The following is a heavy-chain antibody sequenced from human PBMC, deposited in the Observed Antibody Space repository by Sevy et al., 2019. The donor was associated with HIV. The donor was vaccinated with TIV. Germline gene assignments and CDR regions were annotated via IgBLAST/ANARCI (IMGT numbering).Heavy chain of an antibody. D-gene: IGHD6-6*01. J-gene: IGHJ6*02. V-gene: IGHV3-30-3*01. CDR2: ISYDGSNK. Sequence: GGSLRLSCAASGFTFSSYAMHWVRHAPGKGLEWVAVISYDGSNKYYADSVKGRFTISRDNSKNTLYLQMNSLRAEDTAVYYCARDRPPAKHAGRSSSSVYYGMDVWGQGTTVTVSS. CDR1: GFTFSSYA. CDR3: ARDRPPAKHAGRSSSSVYYGMDV.